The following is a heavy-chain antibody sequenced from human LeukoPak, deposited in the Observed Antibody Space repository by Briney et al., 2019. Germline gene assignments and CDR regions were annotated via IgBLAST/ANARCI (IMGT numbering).Heavy chain of an antibody. CDR2: INWNGGST. CDR1: GFTFDDYG. CDR3: ARGLVAAGTAY. D-gene: IGHD6-13*01. V-gene: IGHV3-20*03. J-gene: IGHJ4*02. Sequence: PGGSLRLSFAASGFTFDDYGISWVRQAPGKGLGWVAGINWNGGSTGYADSVKGRFTISRDNAKNSLYLQMNSLRGEDTAVYYCARGLVAAGTAYWGKGTLVTASS.